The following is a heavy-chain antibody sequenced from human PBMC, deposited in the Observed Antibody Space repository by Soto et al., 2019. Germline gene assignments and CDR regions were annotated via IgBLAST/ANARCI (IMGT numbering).Heavy chain of an antibody. D-gene: IGHD3-9*01. Sequence: PSETLSLTCTVSGDSLSSGGHYWSWIRQHPGEGLEWIGHIYDSVNTYYSPSLRSRVTISADMSKNQFSLNLRSVTAADTAVYYCARVDRRGYFAILTDYWGQGTLVTVSS. J-gene: IGHJ4*02. V-gene: IGHV4-31*02. CDR3: ARVDRRGYFAILTDY. CDR1: GDSLSSGGHY. CDR2: IYDSVNT.